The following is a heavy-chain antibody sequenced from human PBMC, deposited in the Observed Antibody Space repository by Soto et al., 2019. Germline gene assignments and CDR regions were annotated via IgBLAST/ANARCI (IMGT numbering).Heavy chain of an antibody. CDR2: IHYSGTT. D-gene: IGHD6-13*01. V-gene: IGHV4-31*03. CDR3: ARAWTATAGWANWFDL. CDR1: GGSITGGGYY. Sequence: QVQLQESGPGLVEPSQTLSLTCTVSGGSITGGGYYWSLIRQHPGKGLEWIGYIHYSGTTYYNPALNSRLTISVDTSKTQFSLALSSVTAADTAVYYCARAWTATAGWANWFDLWGQGTLVTVSS. J-gene: IGHJ5*02.